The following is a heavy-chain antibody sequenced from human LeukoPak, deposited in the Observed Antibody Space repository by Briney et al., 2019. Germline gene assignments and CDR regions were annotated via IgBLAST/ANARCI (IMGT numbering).Heavy chain of an antibody. D-gene: IGHD3-9*01. CDR2: IYPGDSDT. CDR1: GYSFTSYW. CDR3: ARGVLTGYYRRGAVDY. Sequence: GESLKISCKGSGYSFTSYWIGWVRQMPGKGLEWMGIIYPGDSDTRYSPSFQGQVTISADKSISTAYLQWSSLKASDTAMYYCARGVLTGYYRRGAVDYWGQGTLVTVSS. J-gene: IGHJ4*02. V-gene: IGHV5-51*01.